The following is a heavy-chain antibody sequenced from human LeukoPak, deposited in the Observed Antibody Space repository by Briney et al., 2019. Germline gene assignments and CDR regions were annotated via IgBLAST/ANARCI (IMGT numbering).Heavy chain of an antibody. CDR2: IYYSGST. CDR3: ARHRAPYCSSTSCYTPIRSDWFDP. Sequence: PSETLSLTCTVSGGSISSSSYYWGWIRQPPGKGLEWIGSIYYSGSTYYNPSLKSRVTISVDTSKNQFSLKLSSVTAADTAVYYCARHRAPYCSSTSCYTPIRSDWFDPWGQGTLVTVSS. CDR1: GGSISSSSYY. D-gene: IGHD2-2*02. J-gene: IGHJ5*02. V-gene: IGHV4-39*01.